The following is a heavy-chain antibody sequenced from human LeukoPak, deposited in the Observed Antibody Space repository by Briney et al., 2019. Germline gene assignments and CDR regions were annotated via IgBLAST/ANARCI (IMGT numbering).Heavy chain of an antibody. D-gene: IGHD3-10*01. CDR1: RYAYTDHY. CDR2: INPNSGGT. J-gene: IGHJ3*02. Sequence: ASVKVSCMATRYAYTDHYMHEGRQAPGQGLEWMGWINPNSGGTIYAQKFQGRVTMTRDTSISTAFMELSRLRSDDTDVYYCGVIIMIRGFILPLGAFDIWGQGTVVTASS. V-gene: IGHV1-2*02. CDR3: GVIIMIRGFILPLGAFDI.